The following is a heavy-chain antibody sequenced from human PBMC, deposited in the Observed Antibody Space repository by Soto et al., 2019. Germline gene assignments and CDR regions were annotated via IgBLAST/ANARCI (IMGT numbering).Heavy chain of an antibody. CDR1: GFTFSSYG. Sequence: LRLSCAASGFTFSSYGMNWVRQAPGKGLEWIGNIYYSGNTYYNPSLKSRLIISIDTSKNQFSLKVGSVTAADTAVYYCASSSLYGMDVWGQGTTVTVSS. CDR2: IYYSGNT. J-gene: IGHJ6*02. V-gene: IGHV4-30-4*08. CDR3: ASSSLYGMDV.